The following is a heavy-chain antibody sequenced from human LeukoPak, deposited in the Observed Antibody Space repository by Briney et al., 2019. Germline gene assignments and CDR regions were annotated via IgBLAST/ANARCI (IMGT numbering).Heavy chain of an antibody. CDR3: ARDILTGSIEV. CDR2: IYSGGST. Sequence: PGASLRLSCAASGAAFSGYGMSWVRQAPGKGLEWVSVIYSGGSTYYADSVKGRFTISRDNSKNTLYLQMNSLRAEDTAVYYCARDILTGSIEVWGQGTLVTVSS. D-gene: IGHD3-9*01. J-gene: IGHJ4*02. CDR1: GAAFSGYG. V-gene: IGHV3-53*01.